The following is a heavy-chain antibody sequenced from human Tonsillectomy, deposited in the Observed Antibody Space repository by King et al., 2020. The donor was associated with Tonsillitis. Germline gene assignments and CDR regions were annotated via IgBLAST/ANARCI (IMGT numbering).Heavy chain of an antibody. CDR1: GYSFQSFW. Sequence: QLVQSGGEMKKPGEALTISCKASGYSFQSFWIGWVRQTPGKGLEWMGIIYPGDSDTRYSPSFEGQVTISADRSITTAYLHWSSLKASDTAMYYCARRHRRLVAADDGFDIWGLGTMVIVSS. V-gene: IGHV5-51*01. CDR3: ARRHRRLVAADDGFDI. CDR2: IYPGDSDT. D-gene: IGHD6-25*01. J-gene: IGHJ3*02.